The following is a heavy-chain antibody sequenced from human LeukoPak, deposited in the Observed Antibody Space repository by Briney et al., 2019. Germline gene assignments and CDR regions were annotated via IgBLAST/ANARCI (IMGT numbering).Heavy chain of an antibody. V-gene: IGHV4-59*08. CDR3: ARLGQRHNWFDP. Sequence: PSETLSLTCTVSGGSISSYYWSWIRQPPGKGLEWIGYIYYSGSTNYNPSLKSRVTISVDTSKNQFSLKLSSVTAADTAVYYCARLGQRHNWFDPWGQGTLVTVSS. CDR2: IYYSGST. CDR1: GGSISSYY. D-gene: IGHD7-27*01. J-gene: IGHJ5*02.